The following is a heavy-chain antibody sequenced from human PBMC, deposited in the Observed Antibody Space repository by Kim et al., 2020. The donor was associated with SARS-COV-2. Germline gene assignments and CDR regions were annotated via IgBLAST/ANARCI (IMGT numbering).Heavy chain of an antibody. Sequence: GGSLRLSCAASGFTFDDYAMHWVRQAPGKGLEWVSGISWNSGSIGYADSVKGRFTISRDNAKNSLYLQMNSLRAEDTALYYCAKDIGDIVVVTVGPLLDYWGQGTLVTVSS. CDR1: GFTFDDYA. V-gene: IGHV3-9*01. D-gene: IGHD2-21*02. CDR3: AKDIGDIVVVTVGPLLDY. J-gene: IGHJ4*02. CDR2: ISWNSGSI.